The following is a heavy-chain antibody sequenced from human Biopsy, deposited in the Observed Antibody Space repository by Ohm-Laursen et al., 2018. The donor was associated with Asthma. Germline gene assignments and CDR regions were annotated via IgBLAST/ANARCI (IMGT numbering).Heavy chain of an antibody. D-gene: IGHD4-17*01. CDR3: AREGGDYLSGYYYYYGMDV. CDR2: ISYDGSNK. CDR1: GFTFSSYG. Sequence: SLRLSCTASGFTFSSYGMHWVRQAPGKGLEWVAVISYDGSNKYYADSVKGRFTISRDNSKDTLYLQMNSLRAEDTAVYYCAREGGDYLSGYYYYYGMDVWGQGTTVTVSS. J-gene: IGHJ6*02. V-gene: IGHV3-30*03.